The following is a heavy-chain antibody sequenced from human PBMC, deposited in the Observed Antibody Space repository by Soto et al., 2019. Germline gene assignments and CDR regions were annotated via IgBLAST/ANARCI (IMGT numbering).Heavy chain of an antibody. D-gene: IGHD2-15*01. V-gene: IGHV3-23*01. CDR1: GFTFSSYA. CDR3: AKGTLGYCSGGSCYSGDYYYYMDV. Sequence: PGGSLRLSCAASGFTFSSYAMSWVRQAPGKGLEWVSAISGSGGSTYYADSVKGRFTISRDNSKNTLYLQMNSLRAEDTAVYYCAKGTLGYCSGGSCYSGDYYYYMDVWGKGTTVTVYS. J-gene: IGHJ6*03. CDR2: ISGSGGST.